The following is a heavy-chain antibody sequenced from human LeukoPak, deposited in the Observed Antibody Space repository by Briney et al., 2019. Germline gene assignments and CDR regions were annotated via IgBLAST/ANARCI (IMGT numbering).Heavy chain of an antibody. J-gene: IGHJ4*02. CDR3: AKVGARGCSSSTCFIY. CDR2: ISGSGDTT. Sequence: GGSLRLSCAASGFTFSSYWMHWVRQAPGKGLEWVSAISGSGDTTYYADSVKGRFTISRDNSKNTLYLQMNSLRPEDTAVYYCAKVGARGCSSSTCFIYWGQGTLVTVSS. D-gene: IGHD2-2*01. CDR1: GFTFSSYW. V-gene: IGHV3-23*01.